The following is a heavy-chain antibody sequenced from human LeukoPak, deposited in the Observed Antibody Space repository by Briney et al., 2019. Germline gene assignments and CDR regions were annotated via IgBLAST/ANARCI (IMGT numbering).Heavy chain of an antibody. V-gene: IGHV3-33*01. CDR1: GFTFSSYG. CDR3: AREGWFGEQPDDAFDI. D-gene: IGHD3-10*01. J-gene: IGHJ3*02. CDR2: IWYDGSNK. Sequence: PGGSLRLSCAASGFTFSSYGMHWVRQAPGKGLEWVAVIWYDGSNKYYADSVKGRFTISRDNSKNTLYLQMNSLRAEDTAVYYCAREGWFGEQPDDAFDIWGQGTMVTVSS.